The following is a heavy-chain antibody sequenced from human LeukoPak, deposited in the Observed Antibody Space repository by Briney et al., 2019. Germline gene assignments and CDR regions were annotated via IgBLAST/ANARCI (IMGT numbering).Heavy chain of an antibody. D-gene: IGHD3-3*01. V-gene: IGHV4-34*01. CDR3: AYYDFWSGYRM. CDR1: GGSFSGYY. CDR2: INHSGST. Sequence: SETLSLTCAVYGGSFSGYYWSWIRQPPGKGLEWIGEINHSGSTNYNPPLKSRVTISVDTSKNQFSLKLSSVTAADTAVYYCAYYDFWSGYRMWGQGTLVTVSS. J-gene: IGHJ4*02.